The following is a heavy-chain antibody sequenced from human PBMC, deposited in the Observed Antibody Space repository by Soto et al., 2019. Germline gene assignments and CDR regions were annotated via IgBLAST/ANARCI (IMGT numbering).Heavy chain of an antibody. V-gene: IGHV1-3*01. J-gene: IGHJ6*02. CDR2: INAGNGNT. CDR1: GYTFTSYA. D-gene: IGHD5-12*01. CDR3: ARSRGKLRFNYYYGLDV. Sequence: ASVKVSCKASGYTFTSYAMHWVRQAPGQRLEWMGWINAGNGNTNYPQKFQGRATINSDTSARTAYMELSSLGSEDTAVYYCARSRGKLRFNYYYGLDVWGQGTTVTVSS.